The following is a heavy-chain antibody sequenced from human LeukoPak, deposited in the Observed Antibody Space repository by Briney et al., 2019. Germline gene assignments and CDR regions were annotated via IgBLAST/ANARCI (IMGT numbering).Heavy chain of an antibody. Sequence: GGSLRLSCAASGFTFSNYWMSWVRQAPGKGLEWVSAISGSGGSTYYADSVKGRFTISRDNSKNTLYLQMNSLRAEDTAVYYCAKTDQYYYDSSGYYYDYWGQGTLVTVSS. J-gene: IGHJ4*02. CDR2: ISGSGGST. CDR1: GFTFSNYW. D-gene: IGHD3-22*01. V-gene: IGHV3-23*01. CDR3: AKTDQYYYDSSGYYYDY.